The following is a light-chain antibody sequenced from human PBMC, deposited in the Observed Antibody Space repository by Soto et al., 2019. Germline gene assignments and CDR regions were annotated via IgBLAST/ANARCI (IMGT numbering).Light chain of an antibody. J-gene: IGLJ1*01. CDR3: SAWYDSLNGCV. Sequence: QSVLTQPPSASGTPGQRVTISCSGSNSNIGTNTVNWYQQLPGTARNLLIFSNNQRPSGVPDRFSASKSCTSASLAISGLQSEDEADYYCSAWYDSLNGCVFGTGTKVTVL. CDR1: NSNIGTNT. V-gene: IGLV1-44*01. CDR2: SNN.